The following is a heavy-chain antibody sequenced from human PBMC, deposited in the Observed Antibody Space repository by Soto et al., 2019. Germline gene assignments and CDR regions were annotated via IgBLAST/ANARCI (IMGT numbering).Heavy chain of an antibody. CDR1: GFTFSSYW. V-gene: IGHV3-7*04. J-gene: IGHJ4*02. CDR3: ARGFSHFGELFDY. Sequence: EVQLVESGGGLVQPGGSLRLSCAASGFTFSSYWMSWVRQAPGKGLEWVANIKQDGSEKYYVDSVKGRFTISRDNAKNSLYLQMNSLRAEDTAVYYCARGFSHFGELFDYWGQGTLVTVSS. D-gene: IGHD3-10*01. CDR2: IKQDGSEK.